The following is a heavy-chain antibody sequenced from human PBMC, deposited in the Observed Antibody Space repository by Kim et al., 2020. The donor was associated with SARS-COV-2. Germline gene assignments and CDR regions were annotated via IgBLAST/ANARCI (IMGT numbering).Heavy chain of an antibody. CDR3: AKEGSVAGTGYFQH. V-gene: IGHV3-23*01. Sequence: ADSVRGRFTLSRDNNKNTLYLQMNSRRAEETAVYYCAKEGSVAGTGYFQHWGQGTLVTVSS. J-gene: IGHJ1*01. D-gene: IGHD6-13*01.